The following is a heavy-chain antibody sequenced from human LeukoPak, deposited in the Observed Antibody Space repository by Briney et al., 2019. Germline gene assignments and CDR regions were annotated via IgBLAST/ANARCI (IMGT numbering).Heavy chain of an antibody. CDR3: AKSGGYGLIDY. V-gene: IGHV4-39*01. CDR2: IYSSGST. Sequence: SDTLSLTCTVSGASISGSGYYWGWIRQPPGKGLEWIGSIYSSGSTYYNASLQSRVTISIETSKNQISLRLNSVTAADTAMYYCAKSGGYGLIDYWGQGTLVTVS. D-gene: IGHD1-26*01. J-gene: IGHJ4*02. CDR1: GASISGSGYY.